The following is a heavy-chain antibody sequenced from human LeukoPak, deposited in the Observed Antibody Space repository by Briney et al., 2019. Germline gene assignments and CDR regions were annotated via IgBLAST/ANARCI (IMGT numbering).Heavy chain of an antibody. Sequence: ASVTVSCKASGYTFTSYGISWVRQAPGQGREWMGWISAYNGNTNYAQKLQGRVSMTTDTSTSTAYMELRSLRSDDTAVYYCARVPLIVVVPAALSGDYWGQGTLVTVSS. V-gene: IGHV1-18*04. CDR2: ISAYNGNT. D-gene: IGHD2-2*01. CDR3: ARVPLIVVVPAALSGDY. CDR1: GYTFTSYG. J-gene: IGHJ4*02.